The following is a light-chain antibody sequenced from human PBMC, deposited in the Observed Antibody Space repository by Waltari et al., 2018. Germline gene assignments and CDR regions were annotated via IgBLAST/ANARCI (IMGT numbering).Light chain of an antibody. CDR3: QSADSSISYVV. V-gene: IGLV3-25*03. CDR1: ALPRQY. J-gene: IGLJ2*01. Sequence: SYELTQPPSVSVSPGQTARITCSGDALPRQYTYWYQQKPGQAPVLVISQKSERPSGIPERFSGSSSGTTVTLTISGVQAEDEADYYCQSADSSISYVVFGGGTKLTVL. CDR2: QKS.